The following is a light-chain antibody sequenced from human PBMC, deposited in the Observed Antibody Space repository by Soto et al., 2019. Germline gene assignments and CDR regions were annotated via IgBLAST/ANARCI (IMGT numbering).Light chain of an antibody. J-gene: IGLJ3*02. CDR1: SSNIGTTYH. V-gene: IGLV1-40*01. CDR3: QSYDDTLSGWV. CDR2: GNT. Sequence: QSVLTQPPSVSGAPGQRVTISCSGSSSNIGTTYHVHWYQHFPGAAPKLLIYGNTNRPSGVPDRFSASKSGTSASLAITGLQAEDEADYYCQSYDDTLSGWVFGGGTKVTVL.